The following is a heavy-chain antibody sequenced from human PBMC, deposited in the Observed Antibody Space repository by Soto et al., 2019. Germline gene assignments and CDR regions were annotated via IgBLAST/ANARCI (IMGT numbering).Heavy chain of an antibody. V-gene: IGHV3-15*07. D-gene: IGHD2-2*01. CDR3: TTGIWWCSSTSCYDEYYYYYYGMDV. Sequence: GGSLRLSCAASGFTFNNAWMNWVRQAPGKGLEWVGRIKSKTDGGTTDYAAPVKGRFTISRDDSKNTLYLQMNSLKTEDTAVYYCTTGIWWCSSTSCYDEYYYYYYGMDVWGQGTTVTVSS. CDR1: GFTFNNAW. J-gene: IGHJ6*02. CDR2: IKSKTDGGTT.